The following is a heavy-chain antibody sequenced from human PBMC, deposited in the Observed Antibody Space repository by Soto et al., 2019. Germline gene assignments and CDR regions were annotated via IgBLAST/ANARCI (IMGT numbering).Heavy chain of an antibody. CDR2: ISGYKGDT. Sequence: VQSGAEVKKPGASVKVSCKASGDTFISSGISWVRQAPGQGLEWMGWISGYKGDTNYAQKFQGRVTLTTDTSTNTAYMELRSLTPGDTAIYYCARIEYCSGGNCYSAFDIWGQGTLVTVS. V-gene: IGHV1-18*01. J-gene: IGHJ3*02. D-gene: IGHD2-15*01. CDR3: ARIEYCSGGNCYSAFDI. CDR1: GDTFISSG.